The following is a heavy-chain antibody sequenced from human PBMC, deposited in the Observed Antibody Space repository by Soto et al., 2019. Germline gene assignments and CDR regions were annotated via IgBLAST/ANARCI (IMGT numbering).Heavy chain of an antibody. CDR2: IYYSGST. J-gene: IGHJ6*02. CDR1: GGSISSDGNY. D-gene: IGHD3-10*01. Sequence: QVQLQESGPGLVKSSQTLSLTCTVSGGSISSDGNYWSWIRQHPGKGLEWIGYIYYSGSTYYNPSLKSRVTISLDTSKNQFSLKLNSVTAADTAVYYCARARMVRGIIYYYGMDVWGQGTTVTVSS. CDR3: ARARMVRGIIYYYGMDV. V-gene: IGHV4-31*03.